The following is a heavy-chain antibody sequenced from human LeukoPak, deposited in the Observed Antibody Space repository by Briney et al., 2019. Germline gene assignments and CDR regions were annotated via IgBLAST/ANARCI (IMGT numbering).Heavy chain of an antibody. V-gene: IGHV4-39*07. CDR3: ARDESGFYGMDV. Sequence: SETLSLTCSVSGGSISSSTYYWGWIRQPPGKGPEWIGSIYYSGSTYYNPSLKSRVTISVDTSKNQFSLKLSSVTAADTAVYYRARDESGFYGMDVWGQGTTVTVSS. J-gene: IGHJ6*02. CDR2: IYYSGST. CDR1: GGSISSSTYY. D-gene: IGHD5-12*01.